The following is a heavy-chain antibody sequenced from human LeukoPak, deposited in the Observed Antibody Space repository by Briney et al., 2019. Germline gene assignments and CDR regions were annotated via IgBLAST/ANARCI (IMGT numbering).Heavy chain of an antibody. D-gene: IGHD3-22*01. Sequence: GESLKISCQGSGYSFTSYWIGWVRQMPGKGLEWMGIIYPGDSDTRYSPSFQGQVTISADKSISTAYLQWSSLKASDTAMYYCARQAPYYYDSSGYSLDYWGQGTLVTVSS. CDR2: IYPGDSDT. CDR3: ARQAPYYYDSSGYSLDY. V-gene: IGHV5-51*01. J-gene: IGHJ4*02. CDR1: GYSFTSYW.